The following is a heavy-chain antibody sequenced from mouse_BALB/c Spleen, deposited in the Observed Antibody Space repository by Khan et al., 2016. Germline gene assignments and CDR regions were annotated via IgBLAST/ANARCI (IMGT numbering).Heavy chain of an antibody. CDR2: VWSDGST. J-gene: IGHJ4*01. Sequence: QVQLKESGPGLVAPSQSLSITCTVSGFSLTSYGVHWVRQPPGKGLEWLVVVWSDGSTTYNSALKSRLSTSKDNSKSQVFLKKNSLQTDDTAMYYCARKGYSDAMDYWGQGTSVTVSS. V-gene: IGHV2-6*02. D-gene: IGHD2-12*01. CDR1: GFSLTSYG. CDR3: ARKGYSDAMDY.